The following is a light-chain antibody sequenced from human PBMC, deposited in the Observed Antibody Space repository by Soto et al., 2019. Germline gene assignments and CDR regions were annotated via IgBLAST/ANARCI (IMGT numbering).Light chain of an antibody. V-gene: IGKV3D-15*01. Sequence: EVVLTQSPATLSVSPGEIATLSCRARQSVISNLAWYQQKPGQAPRLLIYGASTRATGIPGRFSGSGYGTEVPLTISSLQSEDFAVSYCQQSGHWSPLTFGGGTKVE. CDR2: GAS. CDR1: QSVISN. CDR3: QQSGHWSPLT. J-gene: IGKJ4*01.